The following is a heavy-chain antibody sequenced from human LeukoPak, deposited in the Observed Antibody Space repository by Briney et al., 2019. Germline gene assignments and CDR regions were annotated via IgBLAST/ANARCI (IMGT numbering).Heavy chain of an antibody. J-gene: IGHJ4*02. V-gene: IGHV3-15*07. CDR2: VKSKSDGGTA. CDR3: TPGGKDYVH. D-gene: IGHD4-17*01. CDR1: GFSFSNTW. Sequence: GGSLRLSCAASGFSFSNTWMNWVRQAPGKGLEWVGRVKSKSDGGTADYAAPVKGRFTISRGDSKSTLYVQMSSLKIEDTALYYCTPGGKDYVHWGQGTLVTVSS.